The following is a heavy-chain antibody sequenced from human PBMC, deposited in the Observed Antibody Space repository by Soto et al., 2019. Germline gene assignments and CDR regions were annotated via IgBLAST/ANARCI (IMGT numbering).Heavy chain of an antibody. CDR1: GFTFSSYA. CDR3: AKVVIFYYFDY. D-gene: IGHD2-15*01. J-gene: IGHJ4*02. CDR2: ISGSGDST. Sequence: GGSLRLSCAASGFTFSSYAMSWVRQAPGKGLEWVSGISGSGDSTYYADSVKGRFTISRDNSKNTLYLQMNSLRAEDTAVYYCAKVVIFYYFDYWGQGTLVTVSS. V-gene: IGHV3-23*01.